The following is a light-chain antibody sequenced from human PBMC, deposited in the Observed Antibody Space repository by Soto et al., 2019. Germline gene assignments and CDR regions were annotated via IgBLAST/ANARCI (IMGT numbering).Light chain of an antibody. CDR1: QSIGSW. CDR3: QQYNNYWT. J-gene: IGKJ1*01. CDR2: GAS. V-gene: IGKV1-5*01. Sequence: DIQMTQSPSTLSASLGDRVTISCRASQSIGSWLAWYQQKPGKAPKVLIYGASSLESGVPSRSSGSGSGTEFTLTISSLQPDDFATYYCQQYNNYWTFGQGTKVDIK.